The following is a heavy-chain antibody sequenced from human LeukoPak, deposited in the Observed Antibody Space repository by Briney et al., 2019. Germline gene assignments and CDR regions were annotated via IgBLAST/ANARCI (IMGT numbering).Heavy chain of an antibody. CDR3: ARGRRGYSYGYTHDNWFDP. CDR2: IYSFGST. V-gene: IGHV4-59*12. D-gene: IGHD5-18*01. CDR1: GGSISSYY. Sequence: SETLSLTCTVSGGSISSYYWSWIRQPPGKGLEWIGYIYSFGSTNYNPSLKSRVTISVDTSKNQFSLKLSSVTAADTAVYYCARGRRGYSYGYTHDNWFDPWGQGTLVTVSS. J-gene: IGHJ5*02.